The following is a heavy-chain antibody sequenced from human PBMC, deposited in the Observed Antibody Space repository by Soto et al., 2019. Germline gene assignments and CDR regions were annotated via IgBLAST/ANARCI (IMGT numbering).Heavy chain of an antibody. CDR3: TREAGYCSRTSCYRRAFDS. CDR2: INTDGGIT. V-gene: IGHV3-74*01. CDR1: GFTFSSHW. Sequence: EVQLVESGGDLVQPGGSLRLSCAASGFTFSSHWMHWVRRVPGKGLVWVSHINTDGGITGYADSVKGRFTISRDNAKNSLYLEVNCLRGKDTSVYYCTREAGYCSRTSCYRRAFDSWGQGTMVTVSS. J-gene: IGHJ3*02. D-gene: IGHD2-2*01.